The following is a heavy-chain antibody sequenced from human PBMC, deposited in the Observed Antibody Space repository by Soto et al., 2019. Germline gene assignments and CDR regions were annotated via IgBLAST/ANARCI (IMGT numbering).Heavy chain of an antibody. J-gene: IGHJ3*02. Sequence: EVQLLESGGGLVQPGGSLRLSCAASGFTFSSYAMNWVRQAPGKGLEWVSAISGSGGSTYYADSVKGRFTISRDSSKXXXXXXXXXXXXXXXXXXXXXXXXXXXXALVLDIWGQGTMVTVSS. CDR1: GFTFSSYA. CDR3: XXXXXXXXALVLDI. V-gene: IGHV3-23*01. CDR2: ISGSGGST.